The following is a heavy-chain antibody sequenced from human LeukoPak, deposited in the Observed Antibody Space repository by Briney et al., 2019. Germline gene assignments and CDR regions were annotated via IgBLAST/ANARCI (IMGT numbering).Heavy chain of an antibody. CDR3: ARGAYGDK. CDR2: ISTQSGNT. CDR1: GYTLTSYG. D-gene: IGHD4-17*01. Sequence: ASVKVSCKASGYTLTSYGINWMRQAPGQGLEWMGWISTQSGNTNYAQKVQGRLTLTTDRSTNTAYMELRSLRSDDTAVYYCARGAYGDKWGQRTMVTVSS. J-gene: IGHJ4*02. V-gene: IGHV1-18*01.